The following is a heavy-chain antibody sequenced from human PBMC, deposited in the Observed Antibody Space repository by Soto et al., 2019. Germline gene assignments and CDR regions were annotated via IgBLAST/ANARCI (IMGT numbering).Heavy chain of an antibody. CDR2: LTTSGGST. J-gene: IGHJ1*01. CDR3: ARGAPNDYIWGSYPQF. D-gene: IGHD3-16*01. Sequence: GGSLRLSCAASGFTFSSYAMSWVRQAPGKGLEWVSLLTTSGGSTYYADSVKGRFTISRDNSKNTLYLQMNSLRAEDTAVYYCARGAPNDYIWGSYPQFWGQGTLVTVSS. CDR1: GFTFSSYA. V-gene: IGHV3-23*01.